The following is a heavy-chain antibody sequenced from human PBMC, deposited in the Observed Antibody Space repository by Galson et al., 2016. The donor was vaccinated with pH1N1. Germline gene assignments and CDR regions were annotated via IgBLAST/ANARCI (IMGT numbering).Heavy chain of an antibody. Sequence: TLSLTCTVSGGSISSGGYYWSWIRQHPWKGLEWIGYIYYSGSTYYNPSLKSRVTISVDTSKNQFSLKLRSVTAADTAVYYCARGSSSMEGEYYFDYWGQGTLVTVSS. D-gene: IGHD6-6*01. CDR2: IYYSGST. CDR3: ARGSSSMEGEYYFDY. CDR1: GGSISSGGYY. J-gene: IGHJ4*02. V-gene: IGHV4-31*03.